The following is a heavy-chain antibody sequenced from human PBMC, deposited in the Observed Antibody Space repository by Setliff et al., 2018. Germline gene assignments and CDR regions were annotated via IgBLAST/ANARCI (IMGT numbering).Heavy chain of an antibody. Sequence: PSETLSLTCGVSGISVSSGHYWGWIRQPPGKGLEWIATIYHKGRTYYNPSLDSRVTISLDTSKNHFSLRLSSVTAADTAVYYCARDPGFRSGTWSLDLWGQGTQVTAPQ. CDR1: GISVSSGHY. V-gene: IGHV4-38-2*02. CDR3: ARDPGFRSGTWSLDL. J-gene: IGHJ5*02. CDR2: IYHKGRT. D-gene: IGHD3-10*01.